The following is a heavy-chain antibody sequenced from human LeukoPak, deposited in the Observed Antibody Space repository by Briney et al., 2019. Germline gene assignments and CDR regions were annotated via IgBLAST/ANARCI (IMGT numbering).Heavy chain of an antibody. J-gene: IGHJ4*02. D-gene: IGHD2-2*01. Sequence: SETLSLTCAVYGGSFCGYYWSWIRQPPGKGLEWIGEINHSGSTNYNPSLKSRVTISVDTSKNQFSLKLSSVTAADTAVYYCAGELGYCSSTSCYRGFGYWGQGTLVTVSS. CDR3: AGELGYCSSTSCYRGFGY. CDR1: GGSFCGYY. CDR2: INHSGST. V-gene: IGHV4-34*01.